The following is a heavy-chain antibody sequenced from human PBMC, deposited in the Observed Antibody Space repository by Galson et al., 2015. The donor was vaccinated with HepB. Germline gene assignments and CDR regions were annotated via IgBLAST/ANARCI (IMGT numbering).Heavy chain of an antibody. CDR3: ARAPWSGFMSGI. CDR2: MNPNSGNT. J-gene: IGHJ3*02. V-gene: IGHV1-8*01. CDR1: GYTFTSYD. Sequence: SVKVSCKASGYTFTSYDINRVRQATGQGLEWMGWMNPNSGNTGYAQKFQGRVTMTRNTSISTAYMELSSLRSEDTAVYYCARAPWSGFMSGIWGQGTMVTVSS. D-gene: IGHD3-10*01.